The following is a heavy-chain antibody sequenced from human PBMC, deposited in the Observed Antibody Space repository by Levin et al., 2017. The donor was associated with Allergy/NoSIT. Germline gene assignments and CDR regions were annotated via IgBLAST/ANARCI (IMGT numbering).Heavy chain of an antibody. D-gene: IGHD3-10*01. V-gene: IGHV3-30-3*01. J-gene: IGHJ6*02. Sequence: GGSLRLSCAASGFIFNNYAMHWVRQAPGKGLEWVAVIAHDGINKYYADSVKGRLTISRDDSKSTLYLQMDSLRDEDTAVYHCASHFSIIRGYGNYGMDVWGQGTTVTVS. CDR3: ASHFSIIRGYGNYGMDV. CDR1: GFIFNNYA. CDR2: IAHDGINK.